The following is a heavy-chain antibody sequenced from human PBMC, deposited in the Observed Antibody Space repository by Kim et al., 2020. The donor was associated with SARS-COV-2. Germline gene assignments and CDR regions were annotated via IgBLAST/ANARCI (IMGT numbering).Heavy chain of an antibody. Sequence: GGSLRHSCTASGFSFRDYYMSWIRQAPGKGLDWVSFISSSGNTIKYADSVKGRFTLSRDNAENSLSLQMSSLGAEDTAVYFCARMGRVTGYHAFDIWGQG. CDR2: ISSSGNTI. D-gene: IGHD2-15*01. CDR3: ARMGRVTGYHAFDI. J-gene: IGHJ3*02. V-gene: IGHV3-11*01. CDR1: GFSFRDYY.